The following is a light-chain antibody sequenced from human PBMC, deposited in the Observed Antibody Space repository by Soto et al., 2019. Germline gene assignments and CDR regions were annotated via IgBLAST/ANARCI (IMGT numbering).Light chain of an antibody. CDR2: DAS. J-gene: IGKJ2*01. CDR3: QQYNSFST. CDR1: QSISTW. V-gene: IGKV1-5*01. Sequence: DIQMTQSPSTLSASVGDRVTITCRASQSISTWLAWYQQKPGSAPKLLIYDASSLESGVPSRFSGSGSGTEFTLTISSLQPDDFATYYYQQYNSFSTFGQGTKLEIK.